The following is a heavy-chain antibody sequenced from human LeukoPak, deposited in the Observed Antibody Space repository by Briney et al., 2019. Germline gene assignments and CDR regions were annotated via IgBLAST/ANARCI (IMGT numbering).Heavy chain of an antibody. D-gene: IGHD2-15*01. CDR2: IYTSGST. Sequence: PSETLSLTCTVSGGSISSGSYYWSWIRQPAGKGLEWIGRIYTSGSTNYNPSLKSRVTISVDTSKNQFSLKLSSVTAADTAVYYCAREIGGGSAAHYYMDVWGKGTTVTVSS. CDR1: GGSISSGSYY. CDR3: AREIGGGSAAHYYMDV. V-gene: IGHV4-61*02. J-gene: IGHJ6*03.